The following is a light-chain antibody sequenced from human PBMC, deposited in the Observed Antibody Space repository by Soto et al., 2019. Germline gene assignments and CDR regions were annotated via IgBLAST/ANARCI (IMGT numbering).Light chain of an antibody. CDR3: QTWGIGYVL. V-gene: IGLV4-69*01. CDR1: SGHSSYT. CDR2: LNSDGSH. J-gene: IGLJ2*01. Sequence: LVLTQSPSASASLGSSVKLTCTLSSGHSSYTIAWHQQQPEKGPRYLMKLNSDGSHDKGDGIPDRFSGSSSVAERYLTISSLQSEDGADYFCQTWGIGYVLFGGVTKLTVL.